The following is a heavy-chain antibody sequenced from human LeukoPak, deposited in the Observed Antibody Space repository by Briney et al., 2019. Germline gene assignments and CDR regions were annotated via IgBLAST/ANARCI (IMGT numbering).Heavy chain of an antibody. V-gene: IGHV1-69*13. CDR3: ASSAIYGDYVRFDY. Sequence: ASVKVSCKASGGTFSSYAISWVRQAPGQGLEWMGGIIPIFGTANYAQKFQGRVTITADESTSTAYMELSSLRSEDTAVYYCASSAIYGDYVRFDYWGQGTLATVSS. J-gene: IGHJ4*02. CDR1: GGTFSSYA. CDR2: IIPIFGTA. D-gene: IGHD4-17*01.